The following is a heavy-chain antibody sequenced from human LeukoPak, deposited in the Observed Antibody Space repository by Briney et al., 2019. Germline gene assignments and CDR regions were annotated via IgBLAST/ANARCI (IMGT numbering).Heavy chain of an antibody. CDR3: AGDIVMLTYWFDP. CDR1: GYTFTGYY. Sequence: ASVKVSCKASGYTFTGYYMHWVRQAPGQGLEWMGWINPNSGGTNYAQKYQGRVTMTRDTSISTAYMELSRLRSDDTAVYYCAGDIVMLTYWFDPWGQGTLVTVSS. CDR2: INPNSGGT. V-gene: IGHV1-2*02. D-gene: IGHD3-16*01. J-gene: IGHJ5*02.